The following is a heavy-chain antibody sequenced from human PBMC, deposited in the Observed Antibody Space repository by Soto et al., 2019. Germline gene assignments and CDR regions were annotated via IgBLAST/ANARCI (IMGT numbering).Heavy chain of an antibody. D-gene: IGHD2-2*01. V-gene: IGHV3-73*01. CDR1: GFSFSGSA. J-gene: IGHJ6*02. Sequence: EGSLRLSCAASGFSFSGSAMHWVRQASGKGLEWVGRIRSKPNSYATSYAASVKGRFTISRDDSKNTAYLQMNSLKTEDTAVYYCTRTTAQFQLLSPPVWGQGTTVTVSS. CDR2: IRSKPNSYAT. CDR3: TRTTAQFQLLSPPV.